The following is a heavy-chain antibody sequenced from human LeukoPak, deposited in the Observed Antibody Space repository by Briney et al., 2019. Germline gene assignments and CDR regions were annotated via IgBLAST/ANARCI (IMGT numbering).Heavy chain of an antibody. J-gene: IGHJ3*02. V-gene: IGHV4-4*07. CDR2: IYTSGIT. D-gene: IGHD3-3*02. CDR3: ASWLASTVGYEGAFDI. Sequence: SQTPSLTSTLPRGSLSTYYWSWIRQPAGHGLGCIGRIYTSGITNYNPSLKIRVTMSVDTSKNQYSLKLSSVTAADTAVYYCASWLASTVGYEGAFDIWGQGTMVTVSS. CDR1: RGSLSTYY.